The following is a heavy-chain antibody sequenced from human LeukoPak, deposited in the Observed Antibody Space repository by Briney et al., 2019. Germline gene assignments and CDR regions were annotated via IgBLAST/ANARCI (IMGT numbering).Heavy chain of an antibody. D-gene: IGHD1-26*01. CDR1: GFTFDDYG. J-gene: IGHJ5*02. V-gene: IGHV3-20*04. CDR3: ARTSDGNWFDP. Sequence: GGSLILSCAASGFTFDDYGVSWVRQGPGRGLEWVSGINWNGGNTGYADSVKGRFTIFRDNAKNSLYLETDSLRVEDTALYYCARTSDGNWFDPWGQGTLVTVSS. CDR2: INWNGGNT.